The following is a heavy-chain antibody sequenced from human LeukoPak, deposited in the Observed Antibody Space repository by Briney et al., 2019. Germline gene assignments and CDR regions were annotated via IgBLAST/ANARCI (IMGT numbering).Heavy chain of an antibody. CDR2: MNPNSGNT. D-gene: IGHD1-26*01. J-gene: IGHJ3*02. Sequence: ASVKVSCKASGYTFTSYDINWVRQATGQGLEWMGWMNPNSGNTGYAQKFQGRVTMTRNTSISTAYMELSNLRSEDTAVYYCARSNSGSQDAFDIWGQGTMVTVSS. V-gene: IGHV1-8*01. CDR3: ARSNSGSQDAFDI. CDR1: GYTFTSYD.